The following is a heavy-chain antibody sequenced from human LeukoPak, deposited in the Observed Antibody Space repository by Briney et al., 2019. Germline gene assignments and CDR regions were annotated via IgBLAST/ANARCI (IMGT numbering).Heavy chain of an antibody. CDR3: ARARIAAAGNWFDP. Sequence: ASVKVSCKASGYTFTSYGISWVRQAPGQGHEWMGWISAYNGNTNYAQKLQGRVTMTTDTSTSTAYMELRSLRSDDTAVYYCARARIAAAGNWFDPWGQGTLVTVSS. CDR2: ISAYNGNT. V-gene: IGHV1-18*01. D-gene: IGHD6-13*01. CDR1: GYTFTSYG. J-gene: IGHJ5*02.